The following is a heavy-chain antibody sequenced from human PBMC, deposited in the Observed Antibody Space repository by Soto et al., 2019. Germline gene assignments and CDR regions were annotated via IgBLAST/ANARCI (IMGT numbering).Heavy chain of an antibody. CDR2: IFHSGST. V-gene: IGHV4-4*02. CDR3: ASGYDILTGYPRGDYYGMDV. D-gene: IGHD3-9*01. Sequence: PSETLSLTCAVSGGSMRSNNRWSWVRQPPGKGLEWIGEIFHSGSTYYNPSLKSRVTISVDTSKNQFSLKLSSVTAADTAVYYCASGYDILTGYPRGDYYGMDVWGQGTTVTVSS. J-gene: IGHJ6*02. CDR1: GGSMRSNNR.